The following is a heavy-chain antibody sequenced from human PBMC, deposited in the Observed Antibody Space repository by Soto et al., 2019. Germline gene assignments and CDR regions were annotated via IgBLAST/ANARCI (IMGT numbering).Heavy chain of an antibody. CDR2: IDWDDDK. D-gene: IGHD5-12*01. J-gene: IGHJ4*02. CDR1: GFSLSTSGMC. Sequence: SGPTLVNPTQTLTLTCTFSGFSLSTSGMCVSWIRQPPGKALEWLALIDWDDDKYYSTSLKTRLTISKDTSKNQVVLTMTNMDPVHTATYYCARICGYDYDQGFGYWGQGTLVTVSS. CDR3: ARICGYDYDQGFGY. V-gene: IGHV2-70*01.